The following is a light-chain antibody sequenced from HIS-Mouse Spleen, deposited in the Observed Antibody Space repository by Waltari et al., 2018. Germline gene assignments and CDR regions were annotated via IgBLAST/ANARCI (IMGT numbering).Light chain of an antibody. V-gene: IGLV2-14*03. CDR3: SSYTSSSTYV. CDR1: SSDVGGYNY. Sequence: QSALTQPASASGSPGQSITISCTGTSSDVGGYNYFSWYQQHPGKAHKLMIYDVSNRPSGVSNRFSGSKSGNTASLTISGLQAEDEADYYCSSYTSSSTYVFGTGTKVTVL. J-gene: IGLJ1*01. CDR2: DVS.